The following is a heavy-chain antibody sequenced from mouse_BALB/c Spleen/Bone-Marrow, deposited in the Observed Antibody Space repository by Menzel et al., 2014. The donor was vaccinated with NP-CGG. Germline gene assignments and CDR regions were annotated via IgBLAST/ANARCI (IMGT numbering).Heavy chain of an antibody. CDR2: IYPYNGGT. D-gene: IGHD2-3*01. V-gene: IGHV1S29*02. CDR1: GYTFTDYN. Sequence: EVQLQQSGPELVKPGASVKISCKASGYTFTDYNMHWVKQSHGKSLEWIGYIYPYNGGTGYNQEFKSKATLTVDNSSSTAYMELRSLTSEDSAVYYCARGGGYDGYYGLAYWGQGTLVTVSA. CDR3: ARGGGYDGYYGLAY. J-gene: IGHJ3*01.